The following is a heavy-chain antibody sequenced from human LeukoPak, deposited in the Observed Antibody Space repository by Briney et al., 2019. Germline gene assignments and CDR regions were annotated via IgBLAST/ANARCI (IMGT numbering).Heavy chain of an antibody. V-gene: IGHV4-34*01. Sequence: SETLSLTCAGYGGAFSGYYWSWIRQPPGKGLEWIGEINHSGSTNYNPSLKSRVTISVDTSKNQFSLKLSSVTAADTAVYYCARGTSMVRGVIMSYWGQGTLVTVSS. CDR1: GGAFSGYY. J-gene: IGHJ4*02. D-gene: IGHD3-10*01. CDR3: ARGTSMVRGVIMSY. CDR2: INHSGST.